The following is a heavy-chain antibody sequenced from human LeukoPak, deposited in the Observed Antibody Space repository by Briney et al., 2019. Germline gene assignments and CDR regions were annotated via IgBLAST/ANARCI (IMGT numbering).Heavy chain of an antibody. CDR2: IYPGDSDT. D-gene: IGHD1-1*01. CDR1: GYSFTSYW. J-gene: IGHJ5*02. CDR3: ARQPPGNRNTHNWFDP. V-gene: IGHV5-51*01. Sequence: GESLKISCKGSGYSFTSYWIGWVRQMPGKGLEWMGIIYPGDSDTRYSPSFQGQVTISADKSISTAYLQWSGLKASDTAMYYCARQPPGNRNTHNWFDPWGQGTLVTVSS.